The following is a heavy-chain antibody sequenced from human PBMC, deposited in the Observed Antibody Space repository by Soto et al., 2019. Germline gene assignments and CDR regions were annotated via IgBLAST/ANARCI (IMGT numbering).Heavy chain of an antibody. D-gene: IGHD1-1*01. CDR3: ARGRYGDY. J-gene: IGHJ4*02. CDR1: GYTFTCYG. CDR2: ISAHNDNT. Sequence: QVHLVQSGAEVRKPGASVKVSCKGSGYTFTCYGIAWVRQAPGQGLEWMGWISAHNDNTNYARKVQGRVTVTRDTSTSTAYMELRNLRSDDTAVYYCARGRYGDYWGQGALVTVSS. V-gene: IGHV1-18*01.